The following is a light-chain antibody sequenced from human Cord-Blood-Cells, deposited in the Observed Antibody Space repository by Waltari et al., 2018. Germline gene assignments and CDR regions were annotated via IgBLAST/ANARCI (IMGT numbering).Light chain of an antibody. V-gene: IGKV1-33*01. CDR1: QDISNY. CDR3: QQYDNLPFT. Sequence: DIQMTQSPSSLSASVGDRVTITCQASQDISNYLNWYQQKPGKAPKLLIYDASNLETGVPSRFSGSVSGTDFTFTISSLQPEDIATYYCQQYDNLPFTVGPGTKVDIK. CDR2: DAS. J-gene: IGKJ3*01.